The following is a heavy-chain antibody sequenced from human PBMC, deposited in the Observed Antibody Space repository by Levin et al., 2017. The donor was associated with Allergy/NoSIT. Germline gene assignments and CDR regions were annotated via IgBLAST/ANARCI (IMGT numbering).Heavy chain of an antibody. CDR2: IKSDGSTT. J-gene: IGHJ4*02. Sequence: GGSLRLSCTASGFTFSNYWMHWVRQAPGKGLVWVSNIKSDGSTTYYADSVKGRFTISRDNAKNTLYLQMNSLRAEDTAVYYCASPMSTPDYWGQGTLVTVSS. D-gene: IGHD2-2*01. CDR3: ASPMSTPDY. V-gene: IGHV3-74*01. CDR1: GFTFSNYW.